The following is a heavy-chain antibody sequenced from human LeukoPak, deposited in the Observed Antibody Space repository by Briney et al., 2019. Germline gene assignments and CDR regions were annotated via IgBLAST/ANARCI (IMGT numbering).Heavy chain of an antibody. Sequence: ASVTVSFKFSGYTLTELSMHWVRQAPGKGLEWMGGFDPEDGETIYAQKFQGRVTMTEDTSTDTAYMELSSLRSEDTAVYYCATALSWVAAAIPRVVGAFDIWGQGTMVTVSS. CDR1: GYTLTELS. D-gene: IGHD2-2*02. CDR3: ATALSWVAAAIPRVVGAFDI. CDR2: FDPEDGET. V-gene: IGHV1-24*01. J-gene: IGHJ3*02.